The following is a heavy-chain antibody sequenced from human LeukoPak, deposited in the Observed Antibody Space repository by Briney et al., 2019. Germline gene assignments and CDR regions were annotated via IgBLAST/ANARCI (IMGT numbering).Heavy chain of an antibody. CDR1: GGSISSYY. V-gene: IGHV4-59*01. Sequence: ASETLSLTCTVSGGSISSYYWSWIRQPPGKGLEWLGYIYYSGSTNYSPSLKSRVTIPVDTSKNQFSLKLRSVTAADTAVYYCASASGGIDYWDQGTLVTVSS. J-gene: IGHJ4*02. CDR3: ASASGGIDY. D-gene: IGHD3-16*01. CDR2: IYYSGST.